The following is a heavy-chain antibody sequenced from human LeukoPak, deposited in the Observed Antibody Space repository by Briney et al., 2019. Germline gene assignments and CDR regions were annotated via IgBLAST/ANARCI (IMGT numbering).Heavy chain of an antibody. CDR1: GGSISSGSYH. D-gene: IGHD6-13*01. CDR3: ARRVAAAGSFSLVYYYYMDV. CDR2: IYTSGST. V-gene: IGHV4-61*02. Sequence: SQTLSLTCTVSGGSISSGSYHWSWIRQPAGKGLEWIGRIYTSGSTNYNPSLKSRVTISVDTSKNQFSLKLSSVTAADTAVYYCARRVAAAGSFSLVYYYYMDVWGKGTTVTVSS. J-gene: IGHJ6*03.